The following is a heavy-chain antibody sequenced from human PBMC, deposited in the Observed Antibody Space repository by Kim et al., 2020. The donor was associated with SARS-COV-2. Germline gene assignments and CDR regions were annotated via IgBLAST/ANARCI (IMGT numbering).Heavy chain of an antibody. J-gene: IGHJ3*02. CDR1: EFTFSNYW. CDR3: ARELKIDPSSPRPYDALDM. Sequence: GGSLRLSCAASEFTFSNYWMHWVRQMPGQGLEWVSRIKSDGSSKDYADSVKGRFRITRDNAWNKMYLEMNGLRVEDTAVYYCARELKIDPSSPRPYDALDMWGQGPMVTVSS. V-gene: IGHV3-74*01. CDR2: IKSDGSSK.